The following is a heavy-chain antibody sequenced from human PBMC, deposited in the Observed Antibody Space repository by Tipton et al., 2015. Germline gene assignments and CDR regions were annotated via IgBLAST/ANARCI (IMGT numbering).Heavy chain of an antibody. J-gene: IGHJ4*02. CDR1: GGSIRSSNC. CDR2: VYSSGST. Sequence: LRLSCAVSGGSIRSSNCWTWIRQHPGKGLEWIGNVYSSGSTYYNPSLKSRVTISADTSKNQFSLKLSSVTAADTAVYYCASTAGVVATLDYWGQGTLVTVSS. V-gene: IGHV4-31*11. CDR3: ASTAGVVATLDY. D-gene: IGHD5-12*01.